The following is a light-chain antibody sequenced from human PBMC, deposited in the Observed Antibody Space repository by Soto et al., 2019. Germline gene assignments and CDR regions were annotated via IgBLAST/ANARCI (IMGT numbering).Light chain of an antibody. CDR3: CSYAGSYSLV. Sequence: QSALTQPRSVSGSPGQSVTLSCTGTSNDVGGYNYVSWYQQYPGKAPTLMIYDVGKPPSGVPDRFSGSKSGNTASLIISGLQAEDEADYYCCSYAGSYSLVFGGGTKLTVL. V-gene: IGLV2-11*01. CDR1: SNDVGGYNY. J-gene: IGLJ2*01. CDR2: DVG.